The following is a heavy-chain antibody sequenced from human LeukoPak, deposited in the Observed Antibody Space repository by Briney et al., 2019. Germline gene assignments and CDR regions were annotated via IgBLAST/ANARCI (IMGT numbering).Heavy chain of an antibody. V-gene: IGHV3-21*01. Sequence: GGSLRLSCAASGFTFNTYSMNWARQAPGKGLEWVSSIDSSSGYMFYADSVKGRFTISRDNAKNSLYLQMNSLRAEDTAVYYCARMVRGVMVYYFDYWGQGTLVTVSS. J-gene: IGHJ4*02. CDR3: ARMVRGVMVYYFDY. CDR1: GFTFNTYS. CDR2: IDSSSGYM. D-gene: IGHD3-10*01.